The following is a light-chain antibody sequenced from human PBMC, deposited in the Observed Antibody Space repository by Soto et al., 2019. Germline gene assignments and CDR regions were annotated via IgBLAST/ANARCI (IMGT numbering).Light chain of an antibody. CDR1: QDISKY. Sequence: DIQMTQSESYLPASVGDTVTISCQTSQDISKYLNWFQQKPGKAPKLLIYDVFNVETGVPSRFSGRGSGTDFTLIISNLQPEDFATYYCQQYDQLPITFGGGTKV. V-gene: IGKV1-33*01. CDR3: QQYDQLPIT. CDR2: DVF. J-gene: IGKJ4*01.